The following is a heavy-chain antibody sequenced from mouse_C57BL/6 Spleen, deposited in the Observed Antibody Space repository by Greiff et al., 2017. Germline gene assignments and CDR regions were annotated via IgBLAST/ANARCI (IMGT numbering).Heavy chain of an antibody. Sequence: VQLKESGGGLVKPGGSLKLSCAASGFTFSDYGMHWVRQAPEKGLEWVAYISSGSSTIYYADTVKGRFTISRDKAKNTLFLQMTSLRSEDTAMYYCARLDYGSSHWYFDVWGTGTTVTVSS. CDR1: GFTFSDYG. J-gene: IGHJ1*03. V-gene: IGHV5-17*01. CDR3: ARLDYGSSHWYFDV. D-gene: IGHD1-1*01. CDR2: ISSGSSTI.